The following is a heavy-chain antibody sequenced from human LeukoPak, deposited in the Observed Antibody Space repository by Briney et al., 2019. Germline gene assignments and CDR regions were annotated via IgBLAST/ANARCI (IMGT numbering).Heavy chain of an antibody. CDR2: ISGSGGST. D-gene: IGHD1-26*01. Sequence: GGSLRLSCEASGFTFSSHAMGWVRQAPGKGLEWVSGISGSGGSTYYADSVKGRFTISRDKSKTTLYLQMDSLRIEDTAVYYCAKRGGQRWEVIAAFDYWGQGTLVTVSS. CDR3: AKRGGQRWEVIAAFDY. J-gene: IGHJ4*02. V-gene: IGHV3-23*01. CDR1: GFTFSSHA.